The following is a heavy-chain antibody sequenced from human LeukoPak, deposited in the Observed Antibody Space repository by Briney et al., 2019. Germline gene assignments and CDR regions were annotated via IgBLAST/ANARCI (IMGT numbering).Heavy chain of an antibody. CDR3: ARRKYTGSDFGAFDI. D-gene: IGHD5-12*01. CDR1: GGTFSSYT. Sequence: SVKVSCKTSGGTFSSYTISWVRQAPGQGLEWMGGIIPIFGTPHYAQKFQDRVTITADASTSTAYMELSSLRSEDTAVYYCARRKYTGSDFGAFDIWGQGTMVTVSS. CDR2: IIPIFGTP. J-gene: IGHJ3*02. V-gene: IGHV1-69*13.